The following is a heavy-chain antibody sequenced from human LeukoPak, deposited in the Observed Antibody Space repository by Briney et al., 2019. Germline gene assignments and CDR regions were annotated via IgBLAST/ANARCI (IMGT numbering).Heavy chain of an antibody. J-gene: IGHJ4*02. CDR2: IIPIFGTA. CDR3: ARTRAKYYYDSSGYLSYFDY. CDR1: EGTFSSYA. D-gene: IGHD3-22*01. V-gene: IGHV1-69*01. Sequence: SVKVSRKASEGTFSSYAISWVRQAPGQGLEWMGGIIPIFGTANYAQKFQGRVTITADESTSTAYMELSSLRSEDTAVYYCARTRAKYYYDSSGYLSYFDYWGQGTLVTVSS.